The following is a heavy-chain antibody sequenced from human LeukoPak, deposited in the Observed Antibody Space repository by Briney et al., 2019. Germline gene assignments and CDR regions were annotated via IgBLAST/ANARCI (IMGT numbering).Heavy chain of an antibody. D-gene: IGHD6-6*01. CDR1: GGTFSSYA. CDR3: ARDIKQLRAFDI. J-gene: IGHJ3*02. Sequence: GSSVKISCKASGGTFSSYAISWVRQAPGQGLEWMGGIIPIFVTANNAQKFQGRVTITTDESTSTAYMELSSLRSEDTAVYYCARDIKQLRAFDIWGQGTMVTVSS. V-gene: IGHV1-69*05. CDR2: IIPIFVTA.